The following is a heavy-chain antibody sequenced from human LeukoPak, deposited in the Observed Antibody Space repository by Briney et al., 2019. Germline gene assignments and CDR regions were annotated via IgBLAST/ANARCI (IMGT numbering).Heavy chain of an antibody. CDR1: GFTFSDYY. V-gene: IGHV3-53*01. Sequence: GGSLRLSCAASGFTFSDYYMSWVRQAPGKGLEWVSVIYSGGSTYYADSVKGRFTISRDNSKNTLYLQMNSLRAEDTAVYYCVATIRNYFDYWGQGTLVTVSS. J-gene: IGHJ4*02. D-gene: IGHD5-24*01. CDR3: VATIRNYFDY. CDR2: IYSGGST.